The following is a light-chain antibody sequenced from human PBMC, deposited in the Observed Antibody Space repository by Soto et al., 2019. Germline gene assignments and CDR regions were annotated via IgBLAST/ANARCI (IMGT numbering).Light chain of an antibody. V-gene: IGKV3-20*01. Sequence: EIVLTQSPGTLSLSPGERATLSCRASQIVSSSYLAWYQQKPGQAPRLLIYGTSSSATGIPDRFSGSGSGTDFTLTISRLETEAFAVYYCQQCGGSPMYTFGQGTKLEIK. CDR1: QIVSSSY. J-gene: IGKJ2*01. CDR3: QQCGGSPMYT. CDR2: GTS.